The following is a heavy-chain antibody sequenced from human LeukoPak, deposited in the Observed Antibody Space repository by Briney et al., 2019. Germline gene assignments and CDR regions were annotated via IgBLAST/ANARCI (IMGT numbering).Heavy chain of an antibody. CDR1: GFTFSSYA. CDR3: ALGSSGYYSSVAFDI. V-gene: IGHV3-23*01. Sequence: GGSLRLSCAASGFTFSSYAMSWVRQAPEKGLEWVSAISGSGGSTYYADSVKGRFTISRDNSKNTLYLQMNSLRAEDTAVYYCALGSSGYYSSVAFDIWGQGTMVTVSS. CDR2: ISGSGGST. J-gene: IGHJ3*02. D-gene: IGHD3-22*01.